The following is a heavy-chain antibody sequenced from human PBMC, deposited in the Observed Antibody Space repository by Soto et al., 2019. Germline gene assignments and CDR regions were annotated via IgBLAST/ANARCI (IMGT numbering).Heavy chain of an antibody. D-gene: IGHD2-15*01. J-gene: IGHJ4*02. CDR2: IYPGDSDT. CDR3: ATSGGNYFDY. CDR1: VYSFTSYW. V-gene: IGHV5-51*01. Sequence: PGASQKISWKGAVYSFTSYWIGWVRQMPGKGLEWMGIIYPGDSDTRYSPSFQGQVTISANKSISTAYLQWSSLKASDTAMYCCATSGGNYFDYWGQGTLVTVSS.